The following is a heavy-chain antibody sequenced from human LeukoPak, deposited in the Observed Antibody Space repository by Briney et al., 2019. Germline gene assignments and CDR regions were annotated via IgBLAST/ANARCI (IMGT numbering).Heavy chain of an antibody. CDR1: GFNFRNYD. Sequence: GESLRLSCAASGFNFRNYDMHWVRQPPGKGLEWVSGIGIAGDTYYPTSVKGRFSISRENARNSLYLQMNNLRAGDTAIHYCARDLDPLMGSTAYFDLWGRGTLVTVPS. CDR3: ARDLDPLMGSTAYFDL. CDR2: IGIAGDT. V-gene: IGHV3-13*01. J-gene: IGHJ2*01. D-gene: IGHD1-26*01.